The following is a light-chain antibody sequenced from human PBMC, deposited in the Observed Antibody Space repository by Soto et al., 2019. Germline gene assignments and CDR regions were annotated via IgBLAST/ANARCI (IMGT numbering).Light chain of an antibody. V-gene: IGKV3-11*01. CDR1: QSVSSY. CDR3: QQRSNWPPSIT. CDR2: DAS. Sequence: EIVMTQSPATLSWSPGEMATLSFMAIQSVSSYLAWYQQKPGQAPRLLIYDASNRATGIPARFSGSGSGTDFTLTISSLEPEDFAVYYCQQRSNWPPSITFGQGTRLEIK. J-gene: IGKJ5*01.